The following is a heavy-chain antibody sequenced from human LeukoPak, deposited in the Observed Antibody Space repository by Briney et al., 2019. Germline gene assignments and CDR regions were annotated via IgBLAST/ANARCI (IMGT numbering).Heavy chain of an antibody. CDR2: IWYDGSNK. Sequence: GRSLRLSCAASGFTFSSYGMHWVRQAPGKGLEWVAVIWYDGSNKYYADSVKGRFTISRDNSKNTLYLQMNSLRAEDTAVYYCARELNYDILTGYYMNYFDYWGQGTLVTVSS. CDR3: ARELNYDILTGYYMNYFDY. V-gene: IGHV3-33*01. J-gene: IGHJ4*02. CDR1: GFTFSSYG. D-gene: IGHD3-9*01.